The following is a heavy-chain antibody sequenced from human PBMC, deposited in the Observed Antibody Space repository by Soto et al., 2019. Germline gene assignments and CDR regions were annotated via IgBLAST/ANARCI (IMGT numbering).Heavy chain of an antibody. D-gene: IGHD3-10*01. J-gene: IGHJ4*02. CDR3: AREERGPIDY. V-gene: IGHV4-59*01. CDR1: GGSISSYY. Sequence: PSETLSLTCTVSGGSISSYYWSWIRQPPGKGLEWIGYIYYSGSTNYNPSLKSRVTISVDTSKNQFSLKLSSVTAADTAVYYCAREERGPIDYWGQGTLVTVSS. CDR2: IYYSGST.